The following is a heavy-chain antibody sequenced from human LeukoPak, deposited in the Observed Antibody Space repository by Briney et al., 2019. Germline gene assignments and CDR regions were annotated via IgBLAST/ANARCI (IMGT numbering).Heavy chain of an antibody. V-gene: IGHV3-21*01. Sequence: PGGSLRLSCAASGFTFRSYTLNWVRQAPGKGLEWVSSISNSGDYIYYADSMKGRFTTSRDNAKNSLYLQMNSLRAEDTAVYYCARGTMATVNFDCWGQGTLVTVSS. CDR2: ISNSGDYI. CDR1: GFTFRSYT. D-gene: IGHD4-11*01. CDR3: ARGTMATVNFDC. J-gene: IGHJ4*02.